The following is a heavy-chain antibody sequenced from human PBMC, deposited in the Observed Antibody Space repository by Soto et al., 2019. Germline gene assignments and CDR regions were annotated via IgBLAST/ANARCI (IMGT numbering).Heavy chain of an antibody. V-gene: IGHV6-1*01. D-gene: IGHD6-19*01. CDR1: WASFSSNTAA. CDR3: ARGVAGSGFDL. CDR2: TYYRSNWRH. Sequence: PAQPLSLTCAISWASFSSNTAAWNWIRSSPSRGLEWLGRTYYRSNWRHDYAVSVKSRITVNPDTSKNHFSLQLNSVTPDDTAVYSCARGVAGSGFDLWGQGTLVTVSS. J-gene: IGHJ4*02.